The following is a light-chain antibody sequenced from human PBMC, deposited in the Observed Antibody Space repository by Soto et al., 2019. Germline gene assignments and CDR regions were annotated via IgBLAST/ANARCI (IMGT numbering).Light chain of an antibody. CDR3: QHGGT. J-gene: IGKJ1*01. Sequence: DIQMTQSPSTLSASVGDRVTITCRASQSISSWLAWYQQKPGKAPKLLIYKASSLESGVPSRFSGSGSGTEFTLTISSLQPDDFATYYCQHGGTFGQGTKVDTK. CDR2: KAS. V-gene: IGKV1-5*03. CDR1: QSISSW.